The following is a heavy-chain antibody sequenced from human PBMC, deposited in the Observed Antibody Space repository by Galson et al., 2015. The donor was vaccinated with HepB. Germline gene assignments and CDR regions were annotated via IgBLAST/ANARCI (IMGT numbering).Heavy chain of an antibody. V-gene: IGHV1-2*02. CDR3: ARAVSGSYVVVGFDV. CDR1: GYTFTGYY. CDR2: INPNNGGT. D-gene: IGHD1-26*01. Sequence: SVKVSCKASGYTFTGYYVHWVRQAPGQGLEWMGWINPNNGGTSYAQNFQGRVTMTRDTSISTAYMELTRLRSDDTAVYYCARAVSGSYVVVGFDVWGQGTLVTVSS. J-gene: IGHJ4*02.